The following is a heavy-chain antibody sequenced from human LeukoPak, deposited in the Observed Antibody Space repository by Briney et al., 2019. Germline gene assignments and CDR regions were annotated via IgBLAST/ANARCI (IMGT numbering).Heavy chain of an antibody. CDR1: GFTFSNAW. V-gene: IGHV3-15*01. CDR3: TTNYEDIVASGLK. CDR2: IKSKTDNGTT. D-gene: IGHD5-12*01. J-gene: IGHJ3*01. Sequence: GGSLRLSCAASGFTFSNAWMSWVRQAPGEGLEWIGRIKSKTDNGTTDYAAPVKGRFTISRDDSKNTLYLQMNSLKTEDTAVYYCTTNYEDIVASGLKWGQGTMVTVSS.